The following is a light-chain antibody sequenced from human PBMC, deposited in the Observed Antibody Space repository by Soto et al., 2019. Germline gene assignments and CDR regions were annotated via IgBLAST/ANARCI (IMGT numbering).Light chain of an antibody. CDR2: WAS. J-gene: IGKJ4*01. V-gene: IGKV4-1*01. CDR3: QQYSSSPLT. CDR1: QSVLYSSNNRNY. Sequence: DIVMTQSPDSLAVSLGERATINCKSSQSVLYSSNNRNYLAWYQQRPGQPPKLLLYWASTRESGVPDRFSGSGSGTDFTLTISRLQAEDVAVYYCQQYSSSPLTFGGGTKVEIK.